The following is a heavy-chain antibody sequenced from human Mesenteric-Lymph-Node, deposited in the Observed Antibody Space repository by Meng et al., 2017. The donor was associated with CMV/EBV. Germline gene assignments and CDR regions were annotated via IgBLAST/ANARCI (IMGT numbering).Heavy chain of an antibody. Sequence: GESLKISCAASGFTFSSYWMSWVRQAPGKGLEWVSYISSGGGTIHYADSVKGRFTISRDNAKNSLYLQMNSLRAEDTAVYYCARGSNWNDFDFWGQGTLVTVSS. D-gene: IGHD1-20*01. CDR3: ARGSNWNDFDF. CDR2: ISSGGGTI. V-gene: IGHV3-48*04. J-gene: IGHJ4*02. CDR1: GFTFSSYW.